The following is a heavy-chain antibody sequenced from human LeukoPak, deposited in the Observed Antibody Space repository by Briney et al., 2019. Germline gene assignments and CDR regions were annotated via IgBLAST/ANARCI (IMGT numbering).Heavy chain of an antibody. CDR1: GFTFRTYA. CDR3: AKDRYCGGGTCYWSYFDY. Sequence: QPGGSLRLPCAASGFTFRTYAMSWVRQAPGKGLEWVSAISGGGGSTYYADSVKGRFTISRDNSKNTLFLQMNSLRAEDTAVYYCAKDRYCGGGTCYWSYFDYWGQGTLVTVSS. CDR2: ISGGGGST. J-gene: IGHJ4*02. D-gene: IGHD2-15*01. V-gene: IGHV3-23*01.